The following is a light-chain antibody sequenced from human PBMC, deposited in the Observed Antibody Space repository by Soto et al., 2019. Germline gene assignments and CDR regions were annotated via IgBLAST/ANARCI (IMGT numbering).Light chain of an antibody. V-gene: IGKV3-15*01. CDR2: GAS. CDR3: RQYNNWPPGVT. Sequence: EIVMTQSPATLSVSPGERATLSCRASQSVSSNLAWYQQKPGQAPRLLIYGASTRATGIPARFSGSGSGTEFTLTISSLQSEDFAVYYCRQYNNWPPGVTFGGGTKVEIK. J-gene: IGKJ4*01. CDR1: QSVSSN.